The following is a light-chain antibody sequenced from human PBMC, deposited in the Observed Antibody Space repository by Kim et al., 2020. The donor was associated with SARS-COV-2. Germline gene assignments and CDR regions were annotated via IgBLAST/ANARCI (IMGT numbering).Light chain of an antibody. CDR2: QDN. J-gene: IGLJ2*01. CDR1: KLGDKY. V-gene: IGLV3-1*01. Sequence: SGSTGQTARITCSGDKLGDKYAGWYQQKRGQSPVLVIYQDNKRPSGIPERFSGSNSGNTATLTISGTQAMDEADYYCQAWDSSTAVFGGGTQLTVL. CDR3: QAWDSSTAV.